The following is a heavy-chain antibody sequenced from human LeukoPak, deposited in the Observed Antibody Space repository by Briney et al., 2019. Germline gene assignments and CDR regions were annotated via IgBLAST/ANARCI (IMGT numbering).Heavy chain of an antibody. CDR3: ARDRYSFEY. CDR1: GFTFSSYS. Sequence: GGSLRLSCAASGFTFSSYSMNWVRQAPGKGLEWVANIKQDGSEKYYVDSVKGRFTISRDNAKNSLYLQMNSLRAEDTAVYYCARDRYSFEYWGQGTLVTVSS. V-gene: IGHV3-7*01. CDR2: IKQDGSEK. J-gene: IGHJ4*02. D-gene: IGHD4-11*01.